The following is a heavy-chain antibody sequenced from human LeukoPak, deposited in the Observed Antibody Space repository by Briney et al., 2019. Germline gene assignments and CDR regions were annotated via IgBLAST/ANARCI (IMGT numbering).Heavy chain of an antibody. CDR3: AKDNRRHYTSGPNPDSLH. CDR2: LSGNSGSI. J-gene: IGHJ4*02. V-gene: IGHV3-9*01. Sequence: GGSLRLSCAGSGFIFNNYAMHWVRQPTAKGLEWVSGLSGNSGSIDYADSVKGRFTISRDNAKNSLYLQMNSLRVEDTAFYYCAKDNRRHYTSGPNPDSLHWGQGALVTVSS. D-gene: IGHD6-19*01. CDR1: GFIFNNYA.